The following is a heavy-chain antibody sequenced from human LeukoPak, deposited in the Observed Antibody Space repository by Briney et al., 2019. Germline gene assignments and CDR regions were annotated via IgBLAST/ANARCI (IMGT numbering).Heavy chain of an antibody. CDR1: GGSISSFY. Sequence: PSETLSLTCTVSGGSISSFYWSWIQQPAGKGLEWIGRIYTSGNTNYNPSLKSRVIMSVDTSKNQFSLKLSSVTAADTAVYYCAREVVVAATYDYWGQGTLVTVFS. J-gene: IGHJ4*02. CDR3: AREVVVAATYDY. CDR2: IYTSGNT. D-gene: IGHD2-15*01. V-gene: IGHV4-4*07.